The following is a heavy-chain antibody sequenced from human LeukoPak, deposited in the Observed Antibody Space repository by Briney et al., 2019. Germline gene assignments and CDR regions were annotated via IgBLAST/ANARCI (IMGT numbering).Heavy chain of an antibody. V-gene: IGHV4-4*07. J-gene: IGHJ4*02. D-gene: IGHD3-16*01. CDR1: RGSINNQY. CDR3: ARGYYGGAVDS. CDR2: MYTNGES. Sequence: SETLSLTCTVSRGSINNQYWSWIRQPAGRGLEWIGRMYTNGESDYNPSLKSRVAMSVDTSKSQFSLKLNYMTAADTALYYCARGYYGGAVDSWGQGILVIVSS.